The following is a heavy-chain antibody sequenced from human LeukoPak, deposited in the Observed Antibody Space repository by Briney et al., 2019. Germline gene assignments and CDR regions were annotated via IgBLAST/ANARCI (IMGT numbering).Heavy chain of an antibody. D-gene: IGHD3-10*01. CDR2: INHSGST. V-gene: IGHV4-34*01. CDR3: ASSIYYYGSGSYYIKAAFDI. J-gene: IGHJ3*02. CDR1: GGSFSGYY. Sequence: SETLSLTCAVYGGSFSGYYWSWIRQPPGKGLEWIGEINHSGSTNYNPSLKSRVTISVDTSKNQFSLKLSSVTAADTAVYYCASSIYYYGSGSYYIKAAFDIWGQGTMVTVSS.